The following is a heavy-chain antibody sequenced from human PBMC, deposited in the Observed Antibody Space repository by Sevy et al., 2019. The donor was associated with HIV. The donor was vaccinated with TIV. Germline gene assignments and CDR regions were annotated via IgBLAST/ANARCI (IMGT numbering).Heavy chain of an antibody. J-gene: IGHJ4*02. V-gene: IGHV4-34*01. CDR2: INHSGST. D-gene: IGHD1-26*01. CDR3: AREREVGATFWGY. Sequence: SETLSLTCAVYGGSFSGYYWSRIRQPPRKGLEWIGEINHSGSTNYNPSLKSRVTISVDTSKNQFSLKLSSVTAADTAVYYCAREREVGATFWGYWGQGTLVTVSS. CDR1: GGSFSGYY.